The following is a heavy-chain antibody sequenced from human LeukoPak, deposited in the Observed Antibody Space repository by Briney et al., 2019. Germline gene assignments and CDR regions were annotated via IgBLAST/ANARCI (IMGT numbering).Heavy chain of an antibody. CDR2: ITTGGSST. D-gene: IGHD2-2*01. Sequence: GGSLRLSCAASGFTFSAYAMAWVRQAPGKGLECVSHITTGGSSTFHADSVKGRFTISRDNAKNSLYLQMNSLRGEDTAVYYCARGEEVVPAAPDAFDIWGQGTMVTISS. CDR1: GFTFSAYA. V-gene: IGHV3-48*04. J-gene: IGHJ3*02. CDR3: ARGEEVVPAAPDAFDI.